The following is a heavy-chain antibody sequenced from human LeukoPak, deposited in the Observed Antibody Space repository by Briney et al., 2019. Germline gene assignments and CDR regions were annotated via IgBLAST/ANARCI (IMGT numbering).Heavy chain of an antibody. Sequence: PSETLSLTCTVSGGSISSSSYYWGWIRRPPGKGLEWIGNIYYSGSTYYNPSLKSRVTISLDTSKNQFSLKLSSVTAADTAVYYCARHESSNWDWGQGTLVTVSS. V-gene: IGHV4-39*01. CDR3: ARHESSNWD. J-gene: IGHJ4*02. CDR1: GGSISSSSYY. D-gene: IGHD6-13*01. CDR2: IYYSGST.